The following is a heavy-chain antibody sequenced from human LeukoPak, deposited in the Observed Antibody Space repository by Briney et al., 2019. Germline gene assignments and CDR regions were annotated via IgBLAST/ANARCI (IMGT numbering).Heavy chain of an antibody. J-gene: IGHJ4*02. V-gene: IGHV1-2*06. Sequence: GASVKVSCKASGYTFTGYYMRWVRQAPGHGLEWMGRINPNSGGTNYAQKFQGRVTMTRDTSISTAYMELSRLRSDDTAVYYCAREADYGDYGDFDYWGQGTLVTVSS. D-gene: IGHD4-17*01. CDR1: GYTFTGYY. CDR3: AREADYGDYGDFDY. CDR2: INPNSGGT.